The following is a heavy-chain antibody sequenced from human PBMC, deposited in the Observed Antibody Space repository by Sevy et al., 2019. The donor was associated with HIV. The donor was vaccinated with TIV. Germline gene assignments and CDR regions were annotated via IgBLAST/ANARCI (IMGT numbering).Heavy chain of an antibody. CDR3: AIGIVVAGLTNGFDI. CDR2: IYPGDSDT. D-gene: IGHD6-19*01. Sequence: GESLKISCKGSGYSFTSYWIGWVRHMPRKGLEWMGIIYPGDSDTKYSPSLQGQVTISADKSISTAYLQWISLKASDTAIYYCAIGIVVAGLTNGFDIWGQGTMVTVSS. CDR1: GYSFTSYW. V-gene: IGHV5-51*01. J-gene: IGHJ3*02.